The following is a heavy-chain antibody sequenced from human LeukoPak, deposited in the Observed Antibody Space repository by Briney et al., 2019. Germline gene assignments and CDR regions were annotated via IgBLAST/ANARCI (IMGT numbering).Heavy chain of an antibody. D-gene: IGHD6-13*01. CDR1: GFTLSSYG. J-gene: IGHJ4*02. Sequence: GGSLRLSCAASGFTLSSYGMHWVRQAPGKGLEWVAFIRYDGSNKYYADSVKGRFTISRDNSKNTLYLQMNSLRAEDTAVYYCARGPRYSSSWYADYWGQGTLVTVSS. CDR2: IRYDGSNK. CDR3: ARGPRYSSSWYADY. V-gene: IGHV3-30*02.